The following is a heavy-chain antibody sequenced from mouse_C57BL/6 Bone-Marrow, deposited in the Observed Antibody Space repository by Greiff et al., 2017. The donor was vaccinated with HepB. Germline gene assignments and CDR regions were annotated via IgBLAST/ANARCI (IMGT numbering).Heavy chain of an antibody. J-gene: IGHJ4*01. D-gene: IGHD2-4*01. V-gene: IGHV14-2*01. CDR1: GFNIKDYY. CDR3: ARDYAGTLYYAMDY. Sequence: DVKLQESGAELVKPGASVKLSCTASGFNIKDYYMHWVKQRTEQGLEWIGRIDPEDGETKYAPKFQGKATITADTSSNTAYLQLSSLTSEDTAVYYCARDYAGTLYYAMDYWGQGTSVTVSS. CDR2: IDPEDGET.